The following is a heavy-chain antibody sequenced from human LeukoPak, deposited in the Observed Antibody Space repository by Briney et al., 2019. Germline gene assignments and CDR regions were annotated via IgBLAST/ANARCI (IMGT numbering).Heavy chain of an antibody. CDR2: IIPIFGSP. J-gene: IGHJ4*02. D-gene: IGHD6-19*01. Sequence: HRASVKVSCKASGGTFSSYAINWVRQAPGQGLEWMGRIIPIFGSPNYAKKFQGRVTITADTSTSRAYMELSSLRSEDTAVYYCAAGPPVAGTFDYWGQGTLVTVSS. CDR1: GGTFSSYA. CDR3: AAGPPVAGTFDY. V-gene: IGHV1-69*06.